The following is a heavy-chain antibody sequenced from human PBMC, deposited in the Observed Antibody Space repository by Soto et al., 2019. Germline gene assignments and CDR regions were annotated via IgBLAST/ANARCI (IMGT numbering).Heavy chain of an antibody. V-gene: IGHV1-8*01. Sequence: ASMKVSCKAAGYTFTSYDINWVRQATGQGLEWMGWMNPNSGNTGYAQKFQGRVTMTRNPSISTGYMELSSLRSEDTAVYYCTGGPDYAFWSGSPHYYYGMDVWGHGTTVTVSS. CDR2: MNPNSGNT. CDR1: GYTFTSYD. D-gene: IGHD3-3*01. J-gene: IGHJ6*02. CDR3: TGGPDYAFWSGSPHYYYGMDV.